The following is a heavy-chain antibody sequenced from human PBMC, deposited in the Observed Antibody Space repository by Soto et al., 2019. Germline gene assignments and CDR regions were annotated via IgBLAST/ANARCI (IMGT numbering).Heavy chain of an antibody. J-gene: IGHJ3*02. CDR2: ISAYNGNT. D-gene: IGHD1-26*01. Sequence: QVQLVQSGAEVQKPGSSVKVSCKASGGTFSSYAISWVRQAPGQGLEWMGGISAYNGNTNYAQKLQGRVTMTTDTSTSTAYMELRSLRSDDTAVYYCASVGQSGAFDIWGQGTMVTVSS. CDR3: ASVGQSGAFDI. CDR1: GGTFSSYA. V-gene: IGHV1-18*01.